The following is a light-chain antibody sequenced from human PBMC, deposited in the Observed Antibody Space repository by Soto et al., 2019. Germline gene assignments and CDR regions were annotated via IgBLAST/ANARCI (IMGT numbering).Light chain of an antibody. CDR2: GAS. Sequence: EIVLTQSPGTLSLSPGERATLSCRASQSVNSNYLAWYQQKPGQAPRLLMYGASSRATGIPDRFSGSGSGTDFTSTISRLETEDFAVYYCQQYGSSPPEAFGQGTKVEIK. CDR3: QQYGSSPPEA. CDR1: QSVNSNY. V-gene: IGKV3-20*01. J-gene: IGKJ1*01.